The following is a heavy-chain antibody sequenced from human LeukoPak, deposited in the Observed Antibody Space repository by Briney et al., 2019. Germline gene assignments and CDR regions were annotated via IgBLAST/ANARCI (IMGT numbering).Heavy chain of an antibody. D-gene: IGHD4-4*01. V-gene: IGHV3-23*01. CDR2: ISGSGGST. CDR3: AKETTTVTTYYYYGMDV. J-gene: IGHJ6*02. CDR1: GFTFSSYA. Sequence: GGSLRLSCAASGFTFSSYAMSWVRQAPGKGLEWVSAISGSGGSTYYADSVKGRFTISRDNSKNTLYLQMNSLRAEDTAVYYCAKETTTVTTYYYYGMDVWGQGTTATVSS.